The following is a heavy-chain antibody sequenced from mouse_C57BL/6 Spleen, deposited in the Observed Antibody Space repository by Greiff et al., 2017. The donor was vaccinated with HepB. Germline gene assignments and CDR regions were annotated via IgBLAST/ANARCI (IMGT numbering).Heavy chain of an antibody. J-gene: IGHJ3*01. Sequence: VQLQQSGAELARPGASVKLSCKASGYTFTSYGISWVKQRTGQGLEWIGEIYPRSGNTYYNEKFKGTATLTADKYSSTAYMELRSLTSEDAAVYFCSRGLTTVPYAYWGQGTLVTVSA. V-gene: IGHV1-81*01. CDR1: GYTFTSYG. D-gene: IGHD1-1*01. CDR2: IYPRSGNT. CDR3: SRGLTTVPYAY.